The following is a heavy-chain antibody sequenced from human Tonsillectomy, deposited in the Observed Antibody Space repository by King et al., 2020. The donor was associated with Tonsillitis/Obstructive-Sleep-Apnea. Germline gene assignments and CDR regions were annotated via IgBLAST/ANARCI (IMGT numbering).Heavy chain of an antibody. J-gene: IGHJ4*02. CDR2: ISGSGDNT. V-gene: IGHV3-23*04. D-gene: IGHD3-10*01. Sequence: VQLVESGGGLVQPGGSLRLSCAASGFTFSSYAMNWVRQAPGKGLEWVSSISGSGDNTYYADSVKGRFTISRDNSKNTLYLQMNSLRAEDTALYYCAKHLWFGEFLGYFDYWGQGTLVTVSS. CDR3: AKHLWFGEFLGYFDY. CDR1: GFTFSSYA.